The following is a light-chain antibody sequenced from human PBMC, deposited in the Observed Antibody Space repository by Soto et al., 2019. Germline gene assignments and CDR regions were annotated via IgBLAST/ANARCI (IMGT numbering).Light chain of an antibody. CDR3: QQHRGRLRLT. CDR1: QSVNIY. J-gene: IGKJ4*01. V-gene: IGKV3D-15*01. Sequence: EIVMTQSPATLSVSPGARATLSCRAGQSVNIYLAWYQQKPGQAPRLLIFGASYRAARSPASCIGSRAWTEFNPTTISRQAEDVSVYFFQQHRGRLRLTFGGGTKVDIK. CDR2: GAS.